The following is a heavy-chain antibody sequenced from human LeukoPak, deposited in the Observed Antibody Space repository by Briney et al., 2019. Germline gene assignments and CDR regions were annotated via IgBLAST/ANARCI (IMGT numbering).Heavy chain of an antibody. D-gene: IGHD2-15*01. CDR3: ARGLGCSGGSCYDYYGMDV. CDR2: IIPILGIA. Sequence: ASVKVSCKASGGTFSSYAISWVRQAPGQGLEWMGRIIPILGIANYAQKFQGRVMITADKSTSTAYMELSSLRSEDTAVYYCARGLGCSGGSCYDYYGMDVWGQGTMVTVSS. J-gene: IGHJ6*02. V-gene: IGHV1-69*04. CDR1: GGTFSSYA.